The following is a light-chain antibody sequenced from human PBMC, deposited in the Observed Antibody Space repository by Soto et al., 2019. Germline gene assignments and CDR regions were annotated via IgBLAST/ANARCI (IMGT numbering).Light chain of an antibody. CDR1: QSISKY. CDR2: AAS. V-gene: IGKV1-39*01. Sequence: DIQMTQSPSSLSASVGDRVTITCRASQSISKYLNWYQQKPGKAPNLLIYAASSLQSGVSSRFSGSGAGTDFSLTISSLQPEDFVTYYCQQSYNTPITFGQGTRLEIK. CDR3: QQSYNTPIT. J-gene: IGKJ5*01.